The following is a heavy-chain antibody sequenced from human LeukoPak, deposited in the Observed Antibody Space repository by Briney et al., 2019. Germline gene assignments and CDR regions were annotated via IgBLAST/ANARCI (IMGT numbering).Heavy chain of an antibody. D-gene: IGHD2-21*01. V-gene: IGHV3-30*18. CDR3: AKEFNRGLPDY. J-gene: IGHJ4*02. CDR2: ISYDGSNE. CDR1: GFTFSTYG. Sequence: GGSLRLSCAASGFTFSTYGMHWVRQAPGKGLEWVAVISYDGSNEYYADSVKGRFTISRDNSKNTLYLQMCSLRAEDTAVYYCAKEFNRGLPDYWGQGTLVTVPS.